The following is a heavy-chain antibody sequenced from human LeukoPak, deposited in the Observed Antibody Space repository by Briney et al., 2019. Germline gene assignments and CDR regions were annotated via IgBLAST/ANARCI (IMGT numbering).Heavy chain of an antibody. CDR1: GFTFGDYY. J-gene: IGHJ4*02. CDR2: ISSSSFYT. V-gene: IGHV3-11*06. Sequence: KPGGSLRLSCAASGFTFGDYYMSWIRQAPGKGLEWISYISSSSFYTSYADSVKGRFTISRDSAKNSLYLQMNCLRAEDTAVYYYARDHRLRYFDWSDFDYWGQGTLVTVSS. D-gene: IGHD3-9*01. CDR3: ARDHRLRYFDWSDFDY.